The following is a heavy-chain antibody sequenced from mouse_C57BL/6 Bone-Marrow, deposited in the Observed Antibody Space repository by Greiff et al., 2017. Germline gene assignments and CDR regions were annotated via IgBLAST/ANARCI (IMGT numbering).Heavy chain of an antibody. J-gene: IGHJ3*01. CDR1: GYSFTDYN. V-gene: IGHV1-39*01. CDR3: ASHYDYDGVAY. D-gene: IGHD2-4*01. Sequence: KQSGPELVKPGASVKISCKASGYSFTDYNMNWVKQSNGKSLDWLGVINPNYGTTSYNQKFKGKATLTVDQSSSTAYMHLNSLTAEDSAVYYCASHYDYDGVAYWGQGTLVTVSA. CDR2: INPNYGTT.